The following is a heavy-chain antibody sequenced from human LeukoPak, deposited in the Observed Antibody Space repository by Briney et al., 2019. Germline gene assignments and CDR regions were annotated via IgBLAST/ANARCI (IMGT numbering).Heavy chain of an antibody. CDR3: ARVDYGVLIGYYNGNY. CDR2: ISAYNGNT. Sequence: ASVKVSCKASGYTFTSYGISWVRQAPGQGLEWMGWISAYNGNTNYAQKLQGRVTMTTDTSTNTGYMELRSLRSDDTAVYYCARVDYGVLIGYYNGNYWGQGTLVTVSS. V-gene: IGHV1-18*01. CDR1: GYTFTSYG. J-gene: IGHJ4*02. D-gene: IGHD3-9*01.